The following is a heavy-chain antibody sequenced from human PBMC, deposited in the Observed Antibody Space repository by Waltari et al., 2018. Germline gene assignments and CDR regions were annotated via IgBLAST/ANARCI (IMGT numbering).Heavy chain of an antibody. CDR3: AREVITVAESDAFDI. V-gene: IGHV4-30-4*01. D-gene: IGHD6-19*01. CDR2: IFYRGNT. CDR1: GGSSDGDNDV. Sequence: HVQLQESGPGLAKPSQTLSLTCTVSGGSSDGDNDVWSWVRKPPNKGLEWIGYIFYRGNTHYNPSLKSRATISIDTSKNQFALKLHSLTAADTAIYFCAREVITVAESDAFDIWGQGTVVTVSS. J-gene: IGHJ3*02.